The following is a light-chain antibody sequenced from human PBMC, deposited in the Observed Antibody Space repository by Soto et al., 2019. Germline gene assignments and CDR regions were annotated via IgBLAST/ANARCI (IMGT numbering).Light chain of an antibody. Sequence: EIVLTQSPATLSLSPGERATLSCRASQSVSSYLAWYQQKPGQAPRLLIYDASNRATGIPARFSGSGFGTDFTFTIFILELEVFAFYYCQQLSNWGGTFGQGTKVDIK. J-gene: IGKJ1*01. V-gene: IGKV3-11*01. CDR3: QQLSNWGGT. CDR2: DAS. CDR1: QSVSSY.